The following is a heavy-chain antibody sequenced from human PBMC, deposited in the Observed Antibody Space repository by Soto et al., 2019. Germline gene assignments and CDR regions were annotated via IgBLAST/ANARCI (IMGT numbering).Heavy chain of an antibody. CDR3: ALDPRGYSYGLFWSYSHLDV. J-gene: IGHJ6*02. D-gene: IGHD5-18*01. Sequence: EVHLMESGGGWVQPGRSLRLSCAASGFTFDNYAMHWVRQAPGKGLEWVSGISWNSGNIGYADSVKGRFTIARDNAKTSLYLEMNSLRAEDTALYYCALDPRGYSYGLFWSYSHLDVWGQGTTVTVSS. CDR1: GFTFDNYA. V-gene: IGHV3-9*01. CDR2: ISWNSGNI.